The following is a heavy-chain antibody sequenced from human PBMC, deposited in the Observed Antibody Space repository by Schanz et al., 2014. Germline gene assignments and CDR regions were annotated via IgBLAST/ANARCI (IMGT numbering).Heavy chain of an antibody. CDR1: GFTFSSYA. J-gene: IGHJ4*02. CDR2: ISHSGGST. D-gene: IGHD2-2*01. Sequence: EVQLLESGGGLVQPGGSLRLSCAASGFTFSSYAMSWVRQAPGKGLEWVSSISHSGGSTYYADSVKGRFTISRDNSKNTLYLQMNSLRAEDTAVYYCAKDLLYGAPMPLNHLDYWGQGTLVTVSS. V-gene: IGHV3-23*01. CDR3: AKDLLYGAPMPLNHLDY.